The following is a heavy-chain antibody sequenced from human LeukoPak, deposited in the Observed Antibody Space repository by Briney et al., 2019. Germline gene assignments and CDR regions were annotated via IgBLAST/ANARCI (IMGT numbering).Heavy chain of an antibody. CDR1: GFTFSSYE. Sequence: TGGSLRLSCADSGFTFSSYEMNWVRQAPGKGLEWISYISSSGSTIYYADCVKGRFTISRDNAKNSLYLQMNSLRAEDTAVYYCARTGTTTTKYDYWGQGTLVTVSS. CDR3: ARTGTTTTKYDY. J-gene: IGHJ4*02. V-gene: IGHV3-48*03. CDR2: ISSSGSTI. D-gene: IGHD1-7*01.